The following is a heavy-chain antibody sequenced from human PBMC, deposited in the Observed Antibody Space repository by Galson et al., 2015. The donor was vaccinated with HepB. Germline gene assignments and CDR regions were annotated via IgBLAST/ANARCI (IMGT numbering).Heavy chain of an antibody. CDR2: ISGSGGST. CDR3: AKEQQLVQSGLDY. J-gene: IGHJ4*02. D-gene: IGHD6-13*01. V-gene: IGHV3-23*01. Sequence: SLRLSYAASGFTFSNYAMSWVRQAPGKGLECVSAISGSGGSTYYADSVKGRFTISRDNSKNTLYLQMNSLRAEDTAVYYCAKEQQLVQSGLDYWGQGTLVTVSS. CDR1: GFTFSNYA.